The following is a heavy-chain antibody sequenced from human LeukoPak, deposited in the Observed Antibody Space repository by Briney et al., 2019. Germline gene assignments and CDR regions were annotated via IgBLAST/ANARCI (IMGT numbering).Heavy chain of an antibody. CDR1: GFTVSSNY. Sequence: GGSLRLSCAASGFTVSSNYMSWVRQAPGKGLEWVSIIYSGDSTYYADSVKGRFTISRDNAKNSLYLQMNSLRAEDTAVYYCARDRYCSSTSCYTRPYYFDYWGQGSLVTVTS. CDR2: IYSGDST. J-gene: IGHJ4*02. D-gene: IGHD2-2*02. CDR3: ARDRYCSSTSCYTRPYYFDY. V-gene: IGHV3-53*01.